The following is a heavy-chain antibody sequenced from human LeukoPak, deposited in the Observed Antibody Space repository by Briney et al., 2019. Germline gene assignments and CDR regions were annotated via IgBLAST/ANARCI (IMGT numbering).Heavy chain of an antibody. CDR2: ISGSGGST. D-gene: IGHD6-19*01. CDR3: AKTRGSGWPSSLDY. CDR1: GFTFSSYA. V-gene: IGHV3-23*01. J-gene: IGHJ4*02. Sequence: GGSLRLSCAAPGFTFSSYAMSWVRQAPGKGLEWVSAISGSGGSTYYADSVKGRFTISRDNSKNALYLQMNSLRAEDTAVYYCAKTRGSGWPSSLDYWGQGTLVTVSS.